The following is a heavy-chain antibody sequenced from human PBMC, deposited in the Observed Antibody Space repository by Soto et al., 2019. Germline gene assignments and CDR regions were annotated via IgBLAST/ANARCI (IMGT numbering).Heavy chain of an antibody. Sequence: QVQLVQSGAEVKKPGSSVKVSCKASGGSFNNYAISWVRQAPGQGLEWMGGIIPVFGTPNYAQKFQGRLTIIAGEYTTKDYMELSSLRSEDTGLYCCATRSSGSCAFDYWGQGTLVSVSS. J-gene: IGHJ4*02. D-gene: IGHD1-26*01. CDR1: GGSFNNYA. V-gene: IGHV1-69*01. CDR3: ATRSSGSCAFDY. CDR2: IIPVFGTP.